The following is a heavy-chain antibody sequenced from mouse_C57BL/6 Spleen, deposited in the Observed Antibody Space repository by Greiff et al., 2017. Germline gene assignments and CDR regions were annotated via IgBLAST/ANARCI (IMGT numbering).Heavy chain of an antibody. CDR1: GFSLTSYG. CDR3: AKNYGTGTSGYFDV. Sequence: VQLQQSGPGLVQPSQSLSITCTVSGFSLTSYGVHWVRQSPGKGLEWLGGLWRGGSTDSNAAFMSRLSITKDNSKSQVFFKMNSLQADDTAIYYCAKNYGTGTSGYFDVWGTGTTVTVSS. V-gene: IGHV2-5*01. CDR2: LWRGGST. D-gene: IGHD4-1*01. J-gene: IGHJ1*03.